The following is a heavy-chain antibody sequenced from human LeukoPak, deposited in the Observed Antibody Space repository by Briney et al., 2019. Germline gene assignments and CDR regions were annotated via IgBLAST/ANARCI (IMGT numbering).Heavy chain of an antibody. D-gene: IGHD3-10*01. V-gene: IGHV4-59*11. Sequence: PSETLSLACTVSGDSISSHYWSWIRQPPGKGLEWIGYIYDSGYTNYKSSLKSRVTISVDTSKNQFSLKLSSVTAADTAVYYCARTTMVRGTYYMDVWGKGTTVTVSS. CDR2: IYDSGYT. CDR1: GDSISSHY. J-gene: IGHJ6*03. CDR3: ARTTMVRGTYYMDV.